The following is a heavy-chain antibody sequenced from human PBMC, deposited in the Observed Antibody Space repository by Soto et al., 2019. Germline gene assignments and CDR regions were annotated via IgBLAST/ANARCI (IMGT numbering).Heavy chain of an antibody. V-gene: IGHV3-53*01. CDR3: ARARSAAAGLFDS. D-gene: IGHD6-13*01. Sequence: EVQLVESGGGLIQPGGSLRLSCAASGFTVSSNYMTWVRQAPGKGLEWVSAIYSGGSTYYADSVKGRFTISRDNSKNARYLQMNSLRAEDTAVYYCARARSAAAGLFDSWGQGTLVTVSS. J-gene: IGHJ4*02. CDR1: GFTVSSNY. CDR2: IYSGGST.